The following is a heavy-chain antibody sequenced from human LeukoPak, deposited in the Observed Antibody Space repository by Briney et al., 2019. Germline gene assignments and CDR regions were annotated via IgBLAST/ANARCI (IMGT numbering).Heavy chain of an antibody. CDR1: GYTFTSYG. CDR2: ISAYNGNT. V-gene: IGHV1-18*01. J-gene: IGHJ4*02. Sequence: GASVTVSCKASGYTFTSYGISWVRQAPGQGLEWMGWISAYNGNTNYAQKLQGRVTMTTDTSTSTAYMELRSLRSDDTAVYYCASAATTVTFFDYWGQGTLVTVSS. D-gene: IGHD4-17*01. CDR3: ASAATTVTFFDY.